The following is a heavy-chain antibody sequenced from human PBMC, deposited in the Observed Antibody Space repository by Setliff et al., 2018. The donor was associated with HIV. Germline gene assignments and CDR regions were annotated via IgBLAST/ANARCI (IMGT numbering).Heavy chain of an antibody. CDR1: GFTVSNNY. V-gene: IGHV3-66*02. D-gene: IGHD1-26*01. Sequence: GGSLRLSCAASGFTVSNNYITWVRQAPGMGLEWVSDIYSGDITHYAGSVKGRFIISRDNSKNTVNLQMNSLRVEDTAVYYCARVGQWEVGNYYHYMDVWGKGTTVTVSS. J-gene: IGHJ6*03. CDR2: IYSGDIT. CDR3: ARVGQWEVGNYYHYMDV.